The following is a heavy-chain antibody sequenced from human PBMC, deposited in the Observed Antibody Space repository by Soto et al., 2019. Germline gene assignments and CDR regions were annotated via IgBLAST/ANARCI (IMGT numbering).Heavy chain of an antibody. CDR2: IYHSGST. D-gene: IGHD1-26*01. CDR1: GGSISSSNW. J-gene: IGHJ4*02. CDR3: ARDSGSYPGNYFDY. Sequence: KPSETLSLTCAVSGGSISSSNWWSWVRQPPGKGLEWIGEIYHSGSTNYNPSLKSRVTISVDKSKNQFSLKLSSVTAADTAVYYCARDSGSYPGNYFDYWGQGTLVTVSS. V-gene: IGHV4-4*02.